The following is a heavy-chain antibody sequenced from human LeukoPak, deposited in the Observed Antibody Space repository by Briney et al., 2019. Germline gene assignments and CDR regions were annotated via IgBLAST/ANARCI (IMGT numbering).Heavy chain of an antibody. Sequence: GGSLRLSCAASGFTFSSYAMHWVRQAPGEGLEWVAVIWFDGSNKYYADSVKGRFIISRDNSKNTLYLQMNSLRDEDTAVYYCARGDCSSSRCYQVDYWGQGTLVTVSS. D-gene: IGHD2-2*01. V-gene: IGHV3-33*08. J-gene: IGHJ4*02. CDR1: GFTFSSYA. CDR2: IWFDGSNK. CDR3: ARGDCSSSRCYQVDY.